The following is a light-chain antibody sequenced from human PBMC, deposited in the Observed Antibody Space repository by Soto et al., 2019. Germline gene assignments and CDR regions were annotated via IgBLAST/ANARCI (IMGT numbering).Light chain of an antibody. CDR2: DAS. V-gene: IGKV3-11*01. Sequence: EIVLTQSPATLSLSPGERDTLSCRASQSVSSYLAWYQQKPGQAPRLLIYDASNRATGIPARFSGSGSGTDFTLTISSLEPEDFAVYYCQPRSNWPPRFTFGPGTKVDIK. CDR3: QPRSNWPPRFT. J-gene: IGKJ3*01. CDR1: QSVSSY.